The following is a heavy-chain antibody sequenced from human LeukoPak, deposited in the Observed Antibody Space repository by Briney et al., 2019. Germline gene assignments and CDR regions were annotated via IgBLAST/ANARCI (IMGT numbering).Heavy chain of an antibody. V-gene: IGHV1-2*04. CDR3: ATTVTTRNTFDI. J-gene: IGHJ3*02. CDR2: INPNTGDT. Sequence: ASVKVSCKASGYTFTSYYMHWVRQAPGQGLEWMGWINPNTGDTNYAQKFQVWVTMTRDTSISTAYMELSRLRSDDTAVYYCATTVTTRNTFDIWGQGTMVTVSS. D-gene: IGHD4-17*01. CDR1: GYTFTSYY.